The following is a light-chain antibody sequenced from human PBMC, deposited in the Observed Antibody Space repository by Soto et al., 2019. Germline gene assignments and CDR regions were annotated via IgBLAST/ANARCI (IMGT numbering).Light chain of an antibody. V-gene: IGLV2-14*01. CDR1: SSDIGGYNF. J-gene: IGLJ2*01. CDR2: EVS. CDR3: SSYTSSSTVV. Sequence: QSALTQPASVSGSPGPSITISCTGTSSDIGGYNFVAWYQQHPGKAPKLMIYEVSNRPSGVYNRFSGSKSGNTSSLTISGLQVEDEADYYCSSYTSSSTVVFGGGTKLTVL.